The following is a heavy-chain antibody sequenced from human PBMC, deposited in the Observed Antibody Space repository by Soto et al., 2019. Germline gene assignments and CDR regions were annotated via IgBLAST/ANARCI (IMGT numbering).Heavy chain of an antibody. V-gene: IGHV3-11*05. CDR3: ARVAPPQDY. CDR1: GFTLSDYY. Sequence: GESLTLSCAASGFTLSDYYMSWIRQAPGKGLEWVSYISSGRSSTNYADSVKGRFTISRDSAKNPLYLQMNSLRAEDTAVYYCARVAPPQDYWGQGTLVTVSS. CDR2: ISSGRSST. J-gene: IGHJ4*02.